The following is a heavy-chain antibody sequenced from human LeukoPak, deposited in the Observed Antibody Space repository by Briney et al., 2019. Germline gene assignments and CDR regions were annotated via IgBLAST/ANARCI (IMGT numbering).Heavy chain of an antibody. J-gene: IGHJ4*02. CDR3: ARDHDWGWFDY. Sequence: GGSLRLSCAASGFTFSRYWMSWVRQAPGKGLEWVANIKQDGSEKYYVDSVKGRFTISRDNAKNSLYLQMNSLRAEDTAVYYCARDHDWGWFDYWGQGTLVTVSS. CDR1: GFTFSRYW. D-gene: IGHD7-27*01. CDR2: IKQDGSEK. V-gene: IGHV3-7*01.